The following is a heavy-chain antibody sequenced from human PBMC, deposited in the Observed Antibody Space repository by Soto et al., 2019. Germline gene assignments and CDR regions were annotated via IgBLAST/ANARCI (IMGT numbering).Heavy chain of an antibody. CDR2: INPDGVTT. V-gene: IGHV1-46*01. CDR3: ARDRRLLEGYFDY. D-gene: IGHD3-22*01. CDR1: GYSFTSYY. Sequence: QVQLVQSGAEVREAGASVNVFCKASGYSFTSYYIHWVRQAPGQGLEWMGLINPDGVTTIYSQKFQGRITMTRDTSTSTVYMELSSLRSEDTAVYYCARDRRLLEGYFDYWGQGTLVTVSS. J-gene: IGHJ4*02.